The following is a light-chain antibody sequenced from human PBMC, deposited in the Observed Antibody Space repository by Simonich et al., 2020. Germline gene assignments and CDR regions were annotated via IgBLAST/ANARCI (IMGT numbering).Light chain of an antibody. CDR1: SSDVGGYNY. V-gene: IGLV2-11*01. CDR2: DGS. Sequence: QSALTQPASVSGSPGQSITISCTGTSSDVGGYNYVSWYQQHPGKAPKLMIYDGSKRPSGVPDRFSGSKSGNTASLTISGLQAEDEADYYCCSYAGSYTLVFGGGTKLTVL. J-gene: IGLJ2*01. CDR3: CSYAGSYTLV.